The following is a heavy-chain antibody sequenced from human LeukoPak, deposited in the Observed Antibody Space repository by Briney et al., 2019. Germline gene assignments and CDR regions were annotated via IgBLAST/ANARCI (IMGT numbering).Heavy chain of an antibody. D-gene: IGHD6-19*01. CDR2: ISYDGSNK. Sequence: GRSLRLSCAASGFTFSSYGMHWVRQAPGKGLEWVAVISYDGSNKYYADSVKGRFTISRDNSKNTLYLQMNSLRAEDTAVYYCAKIAVAGTYFDYWGPGTLVTVSS. V-gene: IGHV3-30*18. CDR1: GFTFSSYG. J-gene: IGHJ4*02. CDR3: AKIAVAGTYFDY.